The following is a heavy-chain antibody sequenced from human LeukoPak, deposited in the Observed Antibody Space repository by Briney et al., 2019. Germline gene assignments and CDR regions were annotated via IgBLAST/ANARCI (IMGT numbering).Heavy chain of an antibody. CDR2: ITGSGIQT. D-gene: IGHD4/OR15-4a*01. Sequence: PGRSLRLSCAASGFTFSNCAMHWVRQAPGKGPEWVSGITGSGIQTYYVDSVKGRATIPRDNSRNTLHLQMNSLRTEDTAIYYCVKDLDDNGGLAPFDHWGQGVLVTVSS. V-gene: IGHV3-23*01. CDR3: VKDLDDNGGLAPFDH. CDR1: GFTFSNCA. J-gene: IGHJ4*02.